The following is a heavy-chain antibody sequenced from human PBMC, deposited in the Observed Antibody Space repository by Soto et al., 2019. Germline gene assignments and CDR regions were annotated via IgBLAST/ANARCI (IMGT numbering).Heavy chain of an antibody. CDR3: ARDVGYNWNLIDY. CDR2: VNAGNGNT. V-gene: IGHV1-3*01. Sequence: QVQLVQSGAEXXXXXXXVKVSCTASGYTXXSYAIHWVRQAPGQRLEWMGWVNAGNGNTKYSQKLQGRVTITRDTSASTAYMELSSLRSEDTAVYYCARDVGYNWNLIDYWGQGTLVTVSS. D-gene: IGHD1-20*01. CDR1: GYTXXSYA. J-gene: IGHJ4*02.